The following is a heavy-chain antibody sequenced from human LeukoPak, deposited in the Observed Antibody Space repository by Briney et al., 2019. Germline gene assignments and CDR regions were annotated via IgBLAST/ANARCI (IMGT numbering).Heavy chain of an antibody. CDR1: GYTFTNYD. J-gene: IGHJ4*02. CDR3: VRGPPNWGFDY. CDR2: MGSNSGDT. Sequence: GASVTVSCKASGYTFTNYDINWVRQATGQGLEWMGWMGSNSGDTGYAQKFQDRVTMTRDTFISTAYMELNNVRSEDTAVYYCVRGPPNWGFDYWGQGTLVTVSS. D-gene: IGHD7-27*01. V-gene: IGHV1-8*01.